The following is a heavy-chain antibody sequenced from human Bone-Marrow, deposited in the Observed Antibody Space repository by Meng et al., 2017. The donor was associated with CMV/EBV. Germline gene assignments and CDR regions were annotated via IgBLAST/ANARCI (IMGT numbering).Heavy chain of an antibody. D-gene: IGHD4-11*01. CDR3: ARVMTTVTPLHYGMDV. CDR2: ISYDGSNK. Sequence: GESLKISCAASGFTFSSYAMHWVRQAPGKGLEWVAVISYDGSNKYYADSVKGRFTISRDNSKNTLYLQMNSLRAEDTAVYYCARVMTTVTPLHYGMDVWVQGTTVTVAS. V-gene: IGHV3-30-3*01. J-gene: IGHJ6*02. CDR1: GFTFSSYA.